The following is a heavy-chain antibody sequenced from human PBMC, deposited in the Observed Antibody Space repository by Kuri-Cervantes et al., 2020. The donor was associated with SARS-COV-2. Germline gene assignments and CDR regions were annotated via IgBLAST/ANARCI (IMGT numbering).Heavy chain of an antibody. Sequence: SETLSLTCTVSGGSISSYYWSWIRQPAGKGLEWIGRIYTSGSTNYNPSLKSRVTMSVDTSKNQFSLKLSSVTAADTAVYYCARDSPPGTRFGYYYGMDVWGKGTTVTVSS. CDR3: ARDSPPGTRFGYYYGMDV. CDR2: IYTSGST. J-gene: IGHJ6*04. D-gene: IGHD1-1*01. V-gene: IGHV4-4*07. CDR1: GGSISSYY.